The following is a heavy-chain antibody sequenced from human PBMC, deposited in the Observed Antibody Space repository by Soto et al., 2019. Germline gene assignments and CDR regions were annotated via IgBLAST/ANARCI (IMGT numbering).Heavy chain of an antibody. Sequence: QVQLVQSGAEVKKPGASVKVSCKASGYTFTSYAMHWVRQAPGQRLEWMGWINAGNGNTKYSQKFQGRVTITRDTSGSTAYMGLSSLRSEATAVYYCGREYTRSWSHYSFDSWGQGTLVTVS. V-gene: IGHV1-3*01. D-gene: IGHD6-13*01. CDR3: GREYTRSWSHYSFDS. CDR1: GYTFTSYA. J-gene: IGHJ4*02. CDR2: INAGNGNT.